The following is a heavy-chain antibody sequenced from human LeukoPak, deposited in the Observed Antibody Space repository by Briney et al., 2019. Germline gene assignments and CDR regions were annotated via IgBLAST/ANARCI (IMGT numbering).Heavy chain of an antibody. CDR2: IKNKVDGGTV. V-gene: IGHV3-15*01. J-gene: IGHJ4*02. Sequence: GGSLRLSCAASGFTFTSAWMSWVRQAPGKGLEWVGRIKNKVDGGTVDYAAPVKGRFTISRDDSKNTLFLQMNSLKTEDTAVYYCATDPGDYEIYWGQGTLVTVSS. D-gene: IGHD4-17*01. CDR1: GFTFTSAW. CDR3: ATDPGDYEIY.